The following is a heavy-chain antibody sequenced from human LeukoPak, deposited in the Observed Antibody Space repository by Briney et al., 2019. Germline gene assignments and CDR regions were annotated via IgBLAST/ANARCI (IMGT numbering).Heavy chain of an antibody. CDR1: GFTFSSYW. D-gene: IGHD3-10*01. Sequence: GGSLRLSCVASGFTFSSYWMSWVRQAPGKGLEGVANIKQDGSEKYYVDSVEGRFTISRDNAKNSLYLQVNSLRVDDTAVYYCAKNRGSGSYYDYWGQGTLVTVSS. CDR2: IKQDGSEK. CDR3: AKNRGSGSYYDY. V-gene: IGHV3-7*01. J-gene: IGHJ4*02.